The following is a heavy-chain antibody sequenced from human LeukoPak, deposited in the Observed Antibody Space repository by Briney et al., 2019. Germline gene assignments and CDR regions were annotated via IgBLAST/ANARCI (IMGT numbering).Heavy chain of an antibody. CDR3: ARAEYDSSGYYFDY. CDR2: ISSSGSTI. V-gene: IGHV3-11*01. Sequence: GGSLRLSCAASGFTFNDYYMSWIRQAPGKGLEGVSYISSSGSTIYYADSVKGRFTLSRDNAKNSLYLQMNSLRAEDTAVYYCARAEYDSSGYYFDYWGQGTLVTVSS. CDR1: GFTFNDYY. D-gene: IGHD3-22*01. J-gene: IGHJ4*02.